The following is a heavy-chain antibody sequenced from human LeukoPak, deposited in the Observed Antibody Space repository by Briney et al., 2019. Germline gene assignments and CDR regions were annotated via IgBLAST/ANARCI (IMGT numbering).Heavy chain of an antibody. CDR1: GGSISSGDYY. CDR3: ASDYGSGSYRFDY. Sequence: SQTLSLTCTVSGGSISSGDYYWSWIRQHPGKGLEWIGYIYYSGSTYYNPSLKSRVTISVDTSKNQFSLKLSSVTAADTAVYYCASDYGSGSYRFDYWGQGTLVTVSS. CDR2: IYYSGST. D-gene: IGHD3-10*01. V-gene: IGHV4-31*03. J-gene: IGHJ4*02.